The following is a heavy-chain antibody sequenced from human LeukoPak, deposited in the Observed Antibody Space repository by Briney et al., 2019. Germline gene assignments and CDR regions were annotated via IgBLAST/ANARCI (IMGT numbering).Heavy chain of an antibody. V-gene: IGHV3-48*04. Sequence: GGSLRLSCAASGFTFSSYSMNWVRQAPGKGLEWVSYISSSGSTIYYADSVKGRFTISRDNAKNSLYLQMNSLRAEDTAVYYCARGRVSTEAFDYWGQGTLVTVSS. D-gene: IGHD4-17*01. CDR2: ISSSGSTI. CDR3: ARGRVSTEAFDY. J-gene: IGHJ4*02. CDR1: GFTFSSYS.